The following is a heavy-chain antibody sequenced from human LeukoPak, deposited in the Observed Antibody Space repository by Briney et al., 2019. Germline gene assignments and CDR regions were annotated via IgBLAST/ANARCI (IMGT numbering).Heavy chain of an antibody. J-gene: IGHJ4*02. Sequence: GRSLRLSCAASGFTFSSYAMHWVRQAPSKGLEWVAVISYDGSNKYYADSVKGRFTISRDNSKNTLYLQMNSLRAEDTAVYYCARDPNPWLVRYYFDYWGQGTLVTVSS. CDR2: ISYDGSNK. V-gene: IGHV3-30-3*01. CDR3: ARDPNPWLVRYYFDY. D-gene: IGHD6-19*01. CDR1: GFTFSSYA.